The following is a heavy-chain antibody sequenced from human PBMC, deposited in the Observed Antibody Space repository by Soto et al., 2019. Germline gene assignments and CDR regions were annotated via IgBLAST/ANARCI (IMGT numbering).Heavy chain of an antibody. Sequence: EVQRVESGGGLVQPGGSRKLSCAVSGFPFSTHAINLFRQAPGKGLGWVGYIHGTRSIIYYADSVKGRFTISRDNAKNSLYLQMDSLRDEDTALYYCARDAWNADYDYWGQGTLVTVSS. J-gene: IGHJ4*02. CDR3: ARDAWNADYDY. D-gene: IGHD1-1*01. CDR2: IHGTRSII. V-gene: IGHV3-48*02. CDR1: GFPFSTHA.